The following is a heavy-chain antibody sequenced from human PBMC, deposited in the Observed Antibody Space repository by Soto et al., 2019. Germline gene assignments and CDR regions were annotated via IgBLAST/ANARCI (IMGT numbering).Heavy chain of an antibody. Sequence: QVQLVQSGAEVKKPGASVKVSCKASGYTFTSSGISWVRQAPGQGLEWMGWISAYNGNTNYAQKLQGRVTMTTDTSTSTVYMQLSRVRSYDTAVYYCARDLHGDPYYWGQGTLVTVSS. J-gene: IGHJ4*02. CDR2: ISAYNGNT. CDR1: GYTFTSSG. V-gene: IGHV1-18*01. D-gene: IGHD4-17*01. CDR3: ARDLHGDPYY.